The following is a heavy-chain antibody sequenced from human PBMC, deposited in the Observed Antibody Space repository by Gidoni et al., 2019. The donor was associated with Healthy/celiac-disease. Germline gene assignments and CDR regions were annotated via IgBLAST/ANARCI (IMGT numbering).Heavy chain of an antibody. V-gene: IGHV3-21*01. CDR3: ASPGVISSLGMDV. CDR1: GFTFSSYS. D-gene: IGHD3-10*01. CDR2: ISSSSSYI. J-gene: IGHJ6*02. Sequence: EVQLVESGGGLVKPGGSLRLSCAASGFTFSSYSMNWVRQAPGKGLEWFSSISSSSSYIYYADSVKGRFTISRDNAKNSLYLQMNSLRAEDTAVYYCASPGVISSLGMDVWGQGTTVTVSS.